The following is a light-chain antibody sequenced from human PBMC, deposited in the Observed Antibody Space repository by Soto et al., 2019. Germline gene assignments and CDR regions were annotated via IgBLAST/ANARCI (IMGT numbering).Light chain of an antibody. V-gene: IGLV1-51*02. CDR1: SSNIGNNY. J-gene: IGLJ2*01. CDR3: GTWDSSLSAGI. Sequence: QSVLTQPPSVSAAPGQRVTISCSGRSSNIGNNYVSWYRQFPGTAPKLLICEDDKRPPGIPDRFSGSKSGSSATLAITGIQTGDEADYYCGTWDSSLSAGIFGGGTKVTVL. CDR2: EDD.